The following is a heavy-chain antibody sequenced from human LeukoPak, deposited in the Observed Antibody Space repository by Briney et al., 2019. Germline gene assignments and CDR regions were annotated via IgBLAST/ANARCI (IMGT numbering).Heavy chain of an antibody. CDR2: IYYSGST. CDR1: GGSISGSSYY. D-gene: IGHD3-10*01. CDR3: ARSQNYYGSGDY. V-gene: IGHV4-39*07. J-gene: IGHJ4*02. Sequence: SETLSLTCTVSGGSISGSSYYWGWIRQPPGKGLEWIGSIYYSGSTYYNPSLEGRVTILVDTSRNHFSVKLSSVTAADTAVYYCARSQNYYGSGDYWSQGTLVTVSS.